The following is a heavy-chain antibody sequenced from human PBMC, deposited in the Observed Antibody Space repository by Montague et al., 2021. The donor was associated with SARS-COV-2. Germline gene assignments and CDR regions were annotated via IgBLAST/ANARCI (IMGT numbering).Heavy chain of an antibody. J-gene: IGHJ4*02. CDR1: GFTFSSYS. V-gene: IGHV3-21*01. D-gene: IGHD3-10*01. CDR3: ARESPYYGSGSEGFDY. CDR2: ISSSSSYI. Sequence: SLRLSCAASGFTFSSYSMNWVRQAPGKGLEWVSSISSSSSYICYADSVKGRFTISRDNAKNSLYLQMNSLRAEDTAVYYCARESPYYGSGSEGFDYWGQGTLVTVSS.